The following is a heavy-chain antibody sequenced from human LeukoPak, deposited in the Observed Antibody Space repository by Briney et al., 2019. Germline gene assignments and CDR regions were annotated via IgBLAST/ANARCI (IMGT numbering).Heavy chain of an antibody. CDR3: ARDHRGSYSYYFDY. CDR1: GGSISSYY. Sequence: SETLSLTCTVSGGSISSYYWSWIRQPPGKGLEWIGFIYYSGNTNYNPSLKSRVTISVDTSKNQFSLKLSSVTAADTAVYYCARDHRGSYSYYFDYWGQGTLVTVSS. V-gene: IGHV4-59*01. CDR2: IYYSGNT. J-gene: IGHJ4*02. D-gene: IGHD1-26*01.